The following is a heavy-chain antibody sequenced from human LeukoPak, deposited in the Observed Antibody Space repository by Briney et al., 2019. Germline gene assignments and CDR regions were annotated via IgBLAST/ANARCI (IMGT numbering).Heavy chain of an antibody. V-gene: IGHV3-66*01. D-gene: IGHD2-15*01. CDR1: GFSVSSNY. Sequence: PGGSLRLSCAASGFSVSSNYMSWVRQAPGKGLDWVSVFYSGGSTYYADSLKGRFTISRDESKNTLFPQMNSLRAEDTAVYFCARSVVVGTAGIRRAFDIWGQGTMVTVSS. J-gene: IGHJ3*02. CDR2: FYSGGST. CDR3: ARSVVVGTAGIRRAFDI.